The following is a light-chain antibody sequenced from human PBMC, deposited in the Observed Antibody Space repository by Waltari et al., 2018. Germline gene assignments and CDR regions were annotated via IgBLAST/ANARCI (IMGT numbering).Light chain of an antibody. Sequence: DIVMTQSPDSLAVSPGERATINCKSSQNVLYSSNNKNYIAWYQQKPGQPPKLLIYWASTRESGVTDRFSGSGSGTDFTLTISSLQAEDVAVYYCQQYYGTPPTFGQGTKVEIK. J-gene: IGKJ1*01. V-gene: IGKV4-1*01. CDR2: WAS. CDR3: QQYYGTPPT. CDR1: QNVLYSSNNKNY.